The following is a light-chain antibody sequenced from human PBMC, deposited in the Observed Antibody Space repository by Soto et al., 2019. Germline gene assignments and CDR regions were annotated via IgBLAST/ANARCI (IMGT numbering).Light chain of an antibody. Sequence: EIVMTQSPATLSVSPGERATLSCRASQSVSSNLAWYQQKPGQAPRLLIYGASTRATGIPARFSGSGSVTEFPLTISSLQSEDFALYYCQQYNSWPPLLSLGVGTKGEIK. V-gene: IGKV3-15*01. CDR3: QQYNSWPPLLS. CDR1: QSVSSN. J-gene: IGKJ4*01. CDR2: GAS.